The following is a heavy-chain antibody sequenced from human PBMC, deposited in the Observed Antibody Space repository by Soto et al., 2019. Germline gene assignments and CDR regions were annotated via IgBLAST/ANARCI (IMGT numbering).Heavy chain of an antibody. J-gene: IGHJ4*02. CDR1: GGSIDNSHSF. D-gene: IGHD2-15*01. CDR2: VYYSGGT. Sequence: PSETLSLTCDVSGGSIDNSHSFWGWVRQPPGRGLEFLGSVYYSGGTYYNPSLKSRVTVSVDTSKNQFSLRLTSVTAADTAVYYCARSSVVVAAAATHSVAELDYWGQGTLVTVSS. V-gene: IGHV4-39*01. CDR3: ARSSVVVAAAATHSVAELDY.